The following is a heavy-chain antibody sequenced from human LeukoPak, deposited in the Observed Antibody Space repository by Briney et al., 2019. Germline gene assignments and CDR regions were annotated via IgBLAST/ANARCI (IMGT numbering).Heavy chain of an antibody. V-gene: IGHV3-23*01. CDR2: ITGDGTRT. D-gene: IGHD1-14*01. J-gene: IGHJ4*02. CDR3: ASRPRADMGPLDY. CDR1: GFTFSSCA. Sequence: PGGSLRLSCAASGFTFSSCAMTWVRQAPGKGLEWGASITGDGTRTYYTDSVKGRFTISRDNSKNTLYLQMNSLRADETAIYYCASRPRADMGPLDYWGQGTLVTVST.